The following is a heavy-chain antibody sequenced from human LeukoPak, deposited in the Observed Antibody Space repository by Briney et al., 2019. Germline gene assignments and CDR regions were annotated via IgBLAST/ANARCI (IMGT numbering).Heavy chain of an antibody. Sequence: GGSLRLSCAASGFTFSTYGMHWVRQAPGKGLEWVSGITNSGENTYYADSVKGRFTISRDNSKNTLYLQMDSLRAEDTAVYYCAKDQWDYWGQGTRVTVSS. V-gene: IGHV3-23*01. D-gene: IGHD6-19*01. CDR2: ITNSGENT. J-gene: IGHJ4*02. CDR3: AKDQWDY. CDR1: GFTFSTYG.